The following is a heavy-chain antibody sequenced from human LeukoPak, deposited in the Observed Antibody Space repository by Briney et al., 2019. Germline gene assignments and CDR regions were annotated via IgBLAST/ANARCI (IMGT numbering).Heavy chain of an antibody. CDR2: IYYSGST. CDR3: AREVSIVGATGGPNY. CDR1: GGSISSSSYY. J-gene: IGHJ4*02. Sequence: SETLSLTCTVSGGSISSSSYYWGWIRQPPGKGLEWIGSIYYSGSTYYNPSLKSRVTISVDTSKNQFSLKLSSVTAADTAVYYCAREVSIVGATGGPNYWGQGTLVTVSS. V-gene: IGHV4-39*07. D-gene: IGHD1-26*01.